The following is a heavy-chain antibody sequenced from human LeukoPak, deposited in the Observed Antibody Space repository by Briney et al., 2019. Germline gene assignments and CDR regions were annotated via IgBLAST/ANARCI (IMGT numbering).Heavy chain of an antibody. CDR3: ARAKGGFGEFSFDY. Sequence: ASVKVSCKVSGYTLTELSMHWVRQAPGKGLEWMGGFDPEDGETIYAQKFQGRVTMTEDTSTDTAYMELSSLRSEDTAVYYCARAKGGFGEFSFDYWGQGTLVTVSS. D-gene: IGHD3-10*01. J-gene: IGHJ4*02. V-gene: IGHV1-24*01. CDR2: FDPEDGET. CDR1: GYTLTELS.